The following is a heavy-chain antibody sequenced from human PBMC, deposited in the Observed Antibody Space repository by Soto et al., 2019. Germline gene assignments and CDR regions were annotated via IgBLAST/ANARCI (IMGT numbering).Heavy chain of an antibody. V-gene: IGHV3-33*01. CDR3: ARDQGGIHDY. Sequence: QVQLVESGGGVVQPGRSLRLSCAASGFTFSSYGMHWVRQAPGKGLEWVAVIWYDGSNKYYADSVKGRFTISRDNSKNTLYLQMNSRRAEDTAVYYWARDQGGIHDYWGQGTLVTVSS. CDR1: GFTFSSYG. CDR2: IWYDGSNK. J-gene: IGHJ4*02. D-gene: IGHD5-18*01.